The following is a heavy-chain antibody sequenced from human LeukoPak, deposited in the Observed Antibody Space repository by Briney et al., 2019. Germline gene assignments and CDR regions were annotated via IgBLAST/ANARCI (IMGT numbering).Heavy chain of an antibody. CDR2: FYYSGST. J-gene: IGHJ5*02. CDR1: GGSISSSSYY. CDR3: AREPRRAIFGVVNKNWFDP. D-gene: IGHD3-3*01. V-gene: IGHV4-39*07. Sequence: SETLSLTCTVSGGSISSSSYYWGWIRQPPGKGLEWIGSFYYSGSTYYNPSLKSRVTISVDTSKNQFSLKLSSVTAADTAVYYCAREPRRAIFGVVNKNWFDPWGQGTLVTVSS.